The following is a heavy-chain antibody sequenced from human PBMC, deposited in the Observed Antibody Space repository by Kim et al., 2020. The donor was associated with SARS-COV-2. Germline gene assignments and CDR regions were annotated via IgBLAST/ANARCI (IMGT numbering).Heavy chain of an antibody. J-gene: IGHJ4*02. V-gene: IGHV3-30*02. D-gene: IGHD1-26*01. CDR3: AKVGGRWELVN. Sequence: KSYADSLKGRFTIASDNSKNTVHLQMNSLRAEDTAVYYCAKVGGRWELVNWGQGTLVTVSS. CDR2: K.